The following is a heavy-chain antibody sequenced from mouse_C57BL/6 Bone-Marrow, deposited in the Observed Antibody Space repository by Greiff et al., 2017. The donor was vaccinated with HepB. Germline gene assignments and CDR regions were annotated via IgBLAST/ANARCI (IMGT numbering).Heavy chain of an antibody. CDR2: IYPRSGNT. J-gene: IGHJ2*01. CDR3: ASRGSMMVTRYYFDY. CDR1: GYTFTSYG. D-gene: IGHD2-3*01. Sequence: QVQLQQSGAELARPGASVKLSCKASGYTFTSYGISWVKQRTGQGLEWIGEIYPRSGNTYYNEKFKGKATLTADKSSSTAYMELRSLTSEDSAVYFCASRGSMMVTRYYFDYWGQGTTLTVSS. V-gene: IGHV1-81*01.